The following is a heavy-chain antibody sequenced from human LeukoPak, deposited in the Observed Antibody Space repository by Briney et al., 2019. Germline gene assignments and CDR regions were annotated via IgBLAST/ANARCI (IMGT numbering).Heavy chain of an antibody. D-gene: IGHD3-10*01. CDR2: INHSGST. CDR3: ARAPKITYYYGSGNYAVYYFDY. J-gene: IGHJ4*02. CDR1: GGSFSGYY. V-gene: IGHV4-34*01. Sequence: PSETLSLTCAVYGGSFSGYYWSWIRQPPGKGLEWIGEINHSGSTNYNPSLKSRVTISVDTSKNQFSLKLSSVTAADTAVYYCARAPKITYYYGSGNYAVYYFDYWGQGTLVTVSS.